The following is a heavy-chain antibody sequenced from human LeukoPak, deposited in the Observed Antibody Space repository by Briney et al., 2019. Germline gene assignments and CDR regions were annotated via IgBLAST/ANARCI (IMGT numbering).Heavy chain of an antibody. D-gene: IGHD3-22*01. Sequence: GRALRLSRAASGFTFSSYGMHWVRQAPGKGLEWAAVISYDGSNKYYADSVQDRFTISRDNSKNTLYLQMNSLRAEDTAVYYCAKVSDYYDSSGYLDYWGQGSLVNVSS. CDR1: GFTFSSYG. CDR3: AKVSDYYDSSGYLDY. J-gene: IGHJ4*02. CDR2: ISYDGSNK. V-gene: IGHV3-30*18.